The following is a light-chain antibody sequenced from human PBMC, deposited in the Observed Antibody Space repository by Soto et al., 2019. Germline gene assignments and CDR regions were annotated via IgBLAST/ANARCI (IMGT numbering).Light chain of an antibody. CDR1: QAIDRL. CDR3: QQTLSFPPT. J-gene: IGKJ1*01. Sequence: DIQMTKAPSSVHASVGDRVTITCRASQAIDRLSAWYQQKPWEAPKLLIFTGSLLHNSVPPRFSGSGSGTDFTLTISSLQPQDFATYYCQQTLSFPPTFGQGTKV. V-gene: IGKV1-12*01. CDR2: TGS.